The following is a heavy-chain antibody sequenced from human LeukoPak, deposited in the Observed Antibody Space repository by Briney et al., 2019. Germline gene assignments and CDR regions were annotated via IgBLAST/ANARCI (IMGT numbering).Heavy chain of an antibody. CDR1: GGSISSSSYY. CDR3: ARRDIVATISYFDY. J-gene: IGHJ4*02. CDR2: IYYSGST. Sequence: SETLSHTCTVSGGSISSSSYYWGWIRQPPGKGLEWIGSIYYSGSTYYNPSLKSRVTISVDTSKNQFSLKLSSVTAADTAVYYCARRDIVATISYFDYWGQGTLVTVSS. V-gene: IGHV4-39*01. D-gene: IGHD5-12*01.